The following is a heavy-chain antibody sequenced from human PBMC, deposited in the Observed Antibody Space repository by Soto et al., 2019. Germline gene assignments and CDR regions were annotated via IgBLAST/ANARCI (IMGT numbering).Heavy chain of an antibody. CDR3: ARLRLPSIAAAGTHYYYYGMDV. CDR2: IYPYDSNT. Sequence: PGESLKISCKDSGYSFTSYWIAWVRQTPGKGLEWMGIIYPYDSNTRYSPSFQGQVTISADKSVSTAYLQWSSLKASDTAMYYCARLRLPSIAAAGTHYYYYGMDVWGQGTTVTVSS. D-gene: IGHD6-13*01. CDR1: GYSFTSYW. J-gene: IGHJ6*02. V-gene: IGHV5-51*01.